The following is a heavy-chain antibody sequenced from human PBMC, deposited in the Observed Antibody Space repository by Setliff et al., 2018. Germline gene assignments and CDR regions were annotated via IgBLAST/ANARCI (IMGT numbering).Heavy chain of an antibody. D-gene: IGHD3-10*01. V-gene: IGHV1-58*01. CDR2: IVVGSGNT. CDR1: GFTFTSSA. CDR3: AAGLWFGELLYWANRDY. J-gene: IGHJ4*02. Sequence: ASVKVSCKASGFTFTSSAVQWVRQARGQRLEWIGWIVVGSGNTNYAQKFQERVTITRDMSTSTAYMELSSLRSEDTAVYYCAAGLWFGELLYWANRDYWGQGTLVTVSS.